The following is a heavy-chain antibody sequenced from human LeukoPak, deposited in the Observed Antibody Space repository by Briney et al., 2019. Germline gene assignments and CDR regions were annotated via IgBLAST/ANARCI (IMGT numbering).Heavy chain of an antibody. CDR3: ARDISSGWFISIDS. V-gene: IGHV4-39*07. CDR2: IYHSGIT. Sequence: SETLSLTCTVSGGSIRSSTYYWGWIRQPPGKGLEWIGSIYHSGITYYNPSLMSRVSISVDTSKKQFSLKVSSVTAADTAAYYCARDISSGWFISIDSWGQGTLVTVSS. D-gene: IGHD6-19*01. CDR1: GGSIRSSTYY. J-gene: IGHJ4*02.